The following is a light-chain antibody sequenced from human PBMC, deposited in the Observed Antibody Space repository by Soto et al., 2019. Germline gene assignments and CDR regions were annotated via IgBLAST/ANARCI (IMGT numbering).Light chain of an antibody. V-gene: IGLV2-11*01. CDR2: DVS. Sequence: QSALTQPRSVSGSPGQSVTISCIGTSSDVGGYNYVSWYQQHPGKAPKLMIYDVSKRPSGVPDRFSGSKSGNTASLTISGLQAEDEADYYCCSYAGSSGYVFGTGTKLTVL. CDR3: CSYAGSSGYV. CDR1: SSDVGGYNY. J-gene: IGLJ1*01.